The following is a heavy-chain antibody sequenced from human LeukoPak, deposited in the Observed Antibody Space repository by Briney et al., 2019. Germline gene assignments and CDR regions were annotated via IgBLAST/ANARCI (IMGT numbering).Heavy chain of an antibody. V-gene: IGHV4-38-2*02. CDR1: GYSISSGYY. Sequence: PSETLSLTCTVSGYSISSGYYWGWIRQPPGKGLEWIGSIYHSGSTYYNPSLKSRVTISVDTSKNQFSLKLSSVTAADTAVYYCAREQTGTTATVFDYWGQGTLVTVSS. D-gene: IGHD1-7*01. CDR3: AREQTGTTATVFDY. CDR2: IYHSGST. J-gene: IGHJ4*02.